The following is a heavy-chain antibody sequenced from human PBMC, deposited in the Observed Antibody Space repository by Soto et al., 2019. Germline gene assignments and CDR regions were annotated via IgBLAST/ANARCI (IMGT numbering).Heavy chain of an antibody. V-gene: IGHV3-48*02. CDR2: IGSTRNNI. J-gene: IGHJ4*02. CDR3: AREGFSSSMGY. D-gene: IGHD6-6*01. CDR1: GLTFSSYS. Sequence: GGSLSLSCEASGLTFSSYSMNWVRQAPGKGLEWVSYIGSTRNNIYYADSVKGRFTISRDNAKNSLYLQMSSLRDEDTAVYYCAREGFSSSMGYWGQGTLVTVSS.